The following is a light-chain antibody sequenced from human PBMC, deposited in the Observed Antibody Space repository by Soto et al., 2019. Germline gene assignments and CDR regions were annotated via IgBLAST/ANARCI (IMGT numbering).Light chain of an antibody. CDR2: DAS. V-gene: IGKV3D-20*02. Sequence: EIVLTQSPGTLSLSPGERATLSCRASQSVSSSYLAWYQQKPGQAPRLLIYDASNRATGIPARFSGSGSGTDFTLTISSLEPEDFAVYYCQQRSNWPPVITFGQGTRLEN. CDR1: QSVSSSY. CDR3: QQRSNWPPVIT. J-gene: IGKJ5*01.